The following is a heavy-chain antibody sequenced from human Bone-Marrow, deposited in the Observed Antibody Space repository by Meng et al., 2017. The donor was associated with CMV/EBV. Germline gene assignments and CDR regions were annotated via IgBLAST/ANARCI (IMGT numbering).Heavy chain of an antibody. CDR2: TYYRSKWFN. J-gene: IGHJ5*02. CDR1: GDSVSSNSAT. V-gene: IGHV6-1*01. Sequence: LRLSCAISGDSVSSNSATWNWIRQSPSRGLEWLGRTYYRSKWFNDYAPSVQSRITITPDTSKNQFSLPLHSVTPEDTAVYYCARVDAVSGVNWFDPWGQGILVTVSS. D-gene: IGHD3-10*01. CDR3: ARVDAVSGVNWFDP.